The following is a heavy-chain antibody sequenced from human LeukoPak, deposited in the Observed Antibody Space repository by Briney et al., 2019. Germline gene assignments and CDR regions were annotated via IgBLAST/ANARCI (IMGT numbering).Heavy chain of an antibody. D-gene: IGHD6-13*01. J-gene: IGHJ4*02. Sequence: SETLSLTCTVSGGSISSGDYYWSWIRQPPGKGLEWIGYIYYSGSTNYNPSLKSRVTISVDTSKNQFSLKLSSVTAADTAVYYCARERAPPGIAAVGFDYWGQGTLVTVSS. CDR3: ARERAPPGIAAVGFDY. V-gene: IGHV4-61*08. CDR1: GGSISSGDYY. CDR2: IYYSGST.